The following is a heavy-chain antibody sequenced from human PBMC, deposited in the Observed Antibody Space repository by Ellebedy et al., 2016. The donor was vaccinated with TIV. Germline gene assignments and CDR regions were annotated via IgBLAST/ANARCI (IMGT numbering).Heavy chain of an antibody. Sequence: PGGSLRLSCAASGFTFSSYGMHWVRQAPGKGLEWVAVISYDGSNKYYADSVKGRFTISRDNSKNTLDLQMSSLRADDTAVYYCAKDLRIAYCGGDCYWSAFDIWGQGTKVTVSS. D-gene: IGHD2-21*02. CDR2: ISYDGSNK. CDR3: AKDLRIAYCGGDCYWSAFDI. V-gene: IGHV3-30*18. CDR1: GFTFSSYG. J-gene: IGHJ3*02.